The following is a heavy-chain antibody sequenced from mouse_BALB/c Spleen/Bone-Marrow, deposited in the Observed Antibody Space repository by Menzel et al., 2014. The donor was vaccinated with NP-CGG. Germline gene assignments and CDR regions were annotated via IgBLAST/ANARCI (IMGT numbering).Heavy chain of an antibody. CDR1: GISITTGNYR. J-gene: IGHJ2*01. CDR3: AREGGGLGHFDY. CDR2: IYYSGTI. D-gene: IGHD4-1*01. Sequence: EVQLQESGPGLVKPSQTVSLTCTVTGISITTGNYRWSWIRQFPGNKLEWIGYIYYSGTITYNPSLTSRTTITRDTSKNQFFLEMNSLTAEDTATYYCAREGGGLGHFDYWGQGTTLTVSS. V-gene: IGHV3-5*02.